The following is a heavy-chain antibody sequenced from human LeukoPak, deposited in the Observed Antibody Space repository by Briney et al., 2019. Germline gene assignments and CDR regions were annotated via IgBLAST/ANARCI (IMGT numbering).Heavy chain of an antibody. CDR1: GGSISSFY. V-gene: IGHV4-59*01. CDR2: IYFSGST. D-gene: IGHD2-15*01. J-gene: IGHJ4*02. CDR3: ARGVVAAPQTFDY. Sequence: SETLSLTCTVSGGSISSFYWSWFYWRWIRQPPGKGLEWIGYIYFSGSTNYNPSLKSRVTISVDTSKNQFSLKLSSVTAADTAVYYCARGVVAAPQTFDYWGQGTLVTVSS.